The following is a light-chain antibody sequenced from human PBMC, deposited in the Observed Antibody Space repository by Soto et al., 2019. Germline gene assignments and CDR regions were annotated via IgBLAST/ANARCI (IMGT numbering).Light chain of an antibody. CDR1: TGAVTSGNY. CDR3: LLYYGGAQLV. CDR2: TTN. J-gene: IGLJ2*01. V-gene: IGLV7-43*01. Sequence: QAVVTQEPSLTVSPGGTVTLTCASSTGAVTSGNYASWFQQKPGQAPRTLIYTTNNKHSWTPARFSGSLLGGEAAPTLSGGQPEEDAEYYCLLYYGGAQLVFGGGTQLTVL.